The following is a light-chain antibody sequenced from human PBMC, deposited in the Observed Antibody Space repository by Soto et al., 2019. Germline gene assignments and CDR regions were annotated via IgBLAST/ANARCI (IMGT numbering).Light chain of an antibody. CDR1: TGAVTRGYY. CDR2: STN. V-gene: IGLV7-43*01. Sequence: HTVVTQEPSLTVSPGGTVTLTCAPSTGAVTRGYYPNWFQQKPGQAPRALIYSTNNKHSWTPARFSGSLLGGKAALTLSGVQPEDEAEYYCLLSYGGTYVFGTGTKVTVL. CDR3: LLSYGGTYV. J-gene: IGLJ1*01.